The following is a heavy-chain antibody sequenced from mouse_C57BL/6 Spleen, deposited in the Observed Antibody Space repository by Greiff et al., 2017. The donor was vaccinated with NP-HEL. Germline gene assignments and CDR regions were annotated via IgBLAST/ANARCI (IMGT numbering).Heavy chain of an antibody. J-gene: IGHJ3*01. CDR1: GFSLTSYG. V-gene: IGHV2-2*01. D-gene: IGHD2-5*01. CDR3: ARKGYSNYGPAWFAY. CDR2: IWSGGST. Sequence: QVQLKESGPGLVQPSQSLSITCTVSGFSLTSYGVHWVRQSPGKGLEWLGVIWSGGSTDYNAAFISRLSISKDNSKSQVFFKMNSLQADDTAIYYCARKGYSNYGPAWFAYWGQGTLVTVSA.